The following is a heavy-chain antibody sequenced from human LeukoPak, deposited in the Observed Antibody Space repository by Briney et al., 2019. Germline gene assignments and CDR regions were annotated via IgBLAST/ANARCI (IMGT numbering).Heavy chain of an antibody. V-gene: IGHV1-2*02. D-gene: IGHD5-12*01. J-gene: IGHJ3*02. CDR2: INPSSGGT. CDR1: GYTFTGYY. CDR3: ARYLVSNSGYDLSAFDI. Sequence: ASVKVSCKASGYTFTGYYMHWVRQAPGQGLEWMGWINPSSGGTNYAQKFQGRVTMTRDTSISTASMELIRLTSDDTAVYYCARYLVSNSGYDLSAFDIWGQGTMVTVSS.